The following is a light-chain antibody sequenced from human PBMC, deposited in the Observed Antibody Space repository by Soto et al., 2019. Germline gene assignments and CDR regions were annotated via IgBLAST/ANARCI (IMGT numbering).Light chain of an antibody. J-gene: IGKJ2*01. CDR3: QQYDNLPPYT. CDR2: DAS. V-gene: IGKV1-33*01. CDR1: QDISNY. Sequence: DIQMTQSPSSLSASVGDRVTITCQASQDISNYLNWYQQKPGKDPKLLFYDASNLETGVPSRFSGSGSGTDFTFTISSLQPEDIATYYCQQYDNLPPYTFGQGTKLEIK.